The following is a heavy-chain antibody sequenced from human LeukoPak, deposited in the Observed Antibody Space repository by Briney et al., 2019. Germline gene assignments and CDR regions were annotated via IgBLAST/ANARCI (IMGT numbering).Heavy chain of an antibody. CDR3: ARGTLRQLYYSYYDGMDV. CDR1: GGSISSYY. CDR2: IYYSGST. V-gene: IGHV4-30-4*01. Sequence: SEALSLTCTVSGGSISSYYWSWIRQPPGKGLGWIGYIYYSGSTYYNPSLKSRVTISVDTSKNQFSLKLSSVTAADTAVYYCARGTLRQLYYSYYDGMDVWGLGTTATVSS. J-gene: IGHJ6*02. D-gene: IGHD6-6*01.